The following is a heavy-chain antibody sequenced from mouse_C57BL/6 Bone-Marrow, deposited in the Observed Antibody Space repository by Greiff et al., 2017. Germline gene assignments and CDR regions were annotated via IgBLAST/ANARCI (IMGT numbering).Heavy chain of an antibody. CDR1: GYTFTDYY. V-gene: IGHV1-26*01. CDR3: ARSYYGSSQYYFDF. J-gene: IGHJ2*01. CDR2: INPNNGGT. D-gene: IGHD1-1*01. Sequence: EVQLQQSGPELVKPGASVKISCKASGYTFTDYYMNWVKQSHGKSLEWIGDINPNNGGTSYNQKFKGKATLTVDTSSSTAYMGLRSLTSEDSAVYYCARSYYGSSQYYFDFWGQGTTLTVSS.